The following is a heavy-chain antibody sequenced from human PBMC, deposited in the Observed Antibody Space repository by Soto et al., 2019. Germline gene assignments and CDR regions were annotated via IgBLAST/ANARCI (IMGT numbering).Heavy chain of an antibody. CDR3: ARGGRYCSSTSCLGGAFDI. D-gene: IGHD2-2*01. CDR1: GFTFSSYA. V-gene: IGHV3-13*01. CDR2: IGTAGDT. Sequence: EVQLVESGGGLVQPGGSLRLSCAASGFTFSSYAIHWVRQATGKGLEWVSAIGTAGDTYYPGSVKGRFTISRENAKNSLYLQMNSLRAEDTAVYYCARGGRYCSSTSCLGGAFDIWGQGTMVTVSS. J-gene: IGHJ3*02.